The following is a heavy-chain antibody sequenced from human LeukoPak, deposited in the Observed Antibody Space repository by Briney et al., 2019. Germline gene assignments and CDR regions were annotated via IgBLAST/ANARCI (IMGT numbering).Heavy chain of an antibody. CDR1: GFTFSSYA. V-gene: IGHV3-30-3*01. CDR2: ISYDGSNK. D-gene: IGHD6-19*01. J-gene: IGHJ4*02. Sequence: GGSLRLSCAASGFTFSSYAMSWVRQAPGKGLEWVAVISYDGSNKYYADSVKGRFTISRDNSKNTLYLQMNSLRAEDTAVYYCARDRSGWSPGYFDYWGQGTLVTVSS. CDR3: ARDRSGWSPGYFDY.